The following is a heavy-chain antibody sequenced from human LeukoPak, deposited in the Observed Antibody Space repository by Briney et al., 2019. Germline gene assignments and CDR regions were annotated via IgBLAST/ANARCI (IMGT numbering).Heavy chain of an antibody. V-gene: IGHV4-34*01. J-gene: IGHJ3*02. CDR2: INHSGST. CDR1: GGSFSGYY. CDR3: VRHVARAFDI. Sequence: SETLSLTCAVYGGSFSGYYWSWIRQPPGKGLEWIGEINHSGSTKYNPSLKSRVTISIDTSKNQLSLKLSSVTAADTAVYSCVRHVARAFDIWAQGTKVTVSS.